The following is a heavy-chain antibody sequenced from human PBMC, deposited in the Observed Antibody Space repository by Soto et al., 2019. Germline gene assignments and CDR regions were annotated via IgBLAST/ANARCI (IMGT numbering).Heavy chain of an antibody. Sequence: GGSLRLSCAASGFTFSSYETNWVRQAPGKGLEWVSYISSSGSTIYYADSVKGRFTISRDNAKNSLYLQMNSLRAEDTAVYYCARSLRITDDSSGYDYWGQGTLVTVSS. CDR1: GFTFSSYE. CDR2: ISSSGSTI. V-gene: IGHV3-48*03. CDR3: ARSLRITDDSSGYDY. J-gene: IGHJ4*02. D-gene: IGHD3-22*01.